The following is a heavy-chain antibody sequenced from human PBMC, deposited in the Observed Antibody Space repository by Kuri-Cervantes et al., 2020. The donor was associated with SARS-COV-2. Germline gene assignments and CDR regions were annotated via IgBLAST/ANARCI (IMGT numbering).Heavy chain of an antibody. J-gene: IGHJ4*02. CDR1: GYTFTGYY. CDR3: ARGRLRFLEWLAYYFDY. CDR2: INPNSGGT. Sequence: ASVKVSCKASGYTFTGYYMHWVRQAPGQGLEWMGWINPNSGGTNYAQKSQGRVTMTRDTSISTAYMELSRLRSDDTAVYYCARGRLRFLEWLAYYFDYWGQGTLVTVSS. V-gene: IGHV1-2*02. D-gene: IGHD3-3*01.